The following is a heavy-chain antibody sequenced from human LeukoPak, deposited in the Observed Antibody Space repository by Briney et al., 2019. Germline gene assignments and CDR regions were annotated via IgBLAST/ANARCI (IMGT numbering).Heavy chain of an antibody. CDR1: GGSISSYY. V-gene: IGHV4-59*08. D-gene: IGHD3-22*01. CDR3: ARFTPVYYYDSSGLDAFDI. Sequence: SETLSLTCTVSGGSISSYYWSWIRQPPGKGLEWIGYIYYSGSTNYNPSLKSRVTISVDTSKNQFSLKLSSVTAADTAVYYCARFTPVYYYDSSGLDAFDIWGQGTMVTVSS. CDR2: IYYSGST. J-gene: IGHJ3*02.